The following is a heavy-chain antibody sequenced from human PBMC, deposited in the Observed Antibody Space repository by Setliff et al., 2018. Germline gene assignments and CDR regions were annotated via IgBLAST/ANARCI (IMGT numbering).Heavy chain of an antibody. CDR2: ISPYNGYI. CDR3: TRDTNIVVVPPHRTAFDI. J-gene: IGHJ3*02. D-gene: IGHD2-2*01. CDR1: GYTYSTYG. Sequence: ASVKVSCKASGYTYSTYGIAWVRQAPGQGLEWMGWISPYNGYIIYAHKFQGRVTMTTDTSTGTADMELRNLRSDDTAVYNCTRDTNIVVVPPHRTAFDIWGQGTMVTVSS. V-gene: IGHV1-18*01.